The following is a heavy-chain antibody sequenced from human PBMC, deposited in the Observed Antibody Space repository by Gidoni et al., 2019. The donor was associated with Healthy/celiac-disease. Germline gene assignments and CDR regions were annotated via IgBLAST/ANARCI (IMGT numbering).Heavy chain of an antibody. D-gene: IGHD3-3*01. J-gene: IGHJ6*02. V-gene: IGHV4-30-4*01. CDR1: GGSISSGDYY. CDR3: ARVGAGYYDFWSGYSTRYYGMDV. CDR2: IYYSGRT. Sequence: QVQLQESGPGLVKPSQTLSLTCPVSGGSISSGDYYWSWLPQPPGKGLAWIGYIYYSGRTYYNPSLKSRVTISVDTSKNQFSLKLSSVTAADTAVYYCARVGAGYYDFWSGYSTRYYGMDVWGQGTTVTVSS.